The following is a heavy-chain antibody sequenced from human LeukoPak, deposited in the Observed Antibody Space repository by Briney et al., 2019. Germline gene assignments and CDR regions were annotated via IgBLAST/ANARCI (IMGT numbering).Heavy chain of an antibody. Sequence: GGSLRLSCAASGFTLSDYAMNWVRQAPGEGLEWLSAISGSDGHTFYADSVKGRFTPSRDNSKNTLYLQMNNLRADDTAIYYCVKVPWVGTITWGQGTLVIVSS. D-gene: IGHD1-26*01. CDR1: GFTLSDYA. CDR2: ISGSDGHT. V-gene: IGHV3-23*01. CDR3: VKVPWVGTIT. J-gene: IGHJ4*02.